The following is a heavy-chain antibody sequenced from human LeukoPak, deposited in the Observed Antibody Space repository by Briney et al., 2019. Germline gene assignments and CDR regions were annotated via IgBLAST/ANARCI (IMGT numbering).Heavy chain of an antibody. D-gene: IGHD3-16*01. Sequence: GGSLRLSCAAPGFTFSSYAMHWVRQAPGKGLEWVAVISYDGSNKYYADSVKGRFTISRDNSKNTLYLQMNSLRAEDTAVYYCARERGGYAFDYWGQGTLVTVSS. CDR2: ISYDGSNK. CDR3: ARERGGYAFDY. J-gene: IGHJ4*02. V-gene: IGHV3-30-3*01. CDR1: GFTFSSYA.